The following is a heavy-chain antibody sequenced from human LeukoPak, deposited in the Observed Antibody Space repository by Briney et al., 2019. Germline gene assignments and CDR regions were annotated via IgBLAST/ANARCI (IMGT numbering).Heavy chain of an antibody. Sequence: GRSLRLSYAASGFTFDAYAMHWVRQAPGKGLEWVSGISWNSGSIGYADSVKGRFTISRDNAKNSLYLQMNSLRAEDTALYYCAKDIRPFTMTKGGFDYWGQGTLVTVSS. J-gene: IGHJ4*02. CDR1: GFTFDAYA. V-gene: IGHV3-9*01. CDR3: AKDIRPFTMTKGGFDY. CDR2: ISWNSGSI. D-gene: IGHD3-22*01.